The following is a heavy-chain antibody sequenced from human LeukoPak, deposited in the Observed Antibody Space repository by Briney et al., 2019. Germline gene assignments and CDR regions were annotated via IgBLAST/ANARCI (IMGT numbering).Heavy chain of an antibody. D-gene: IGHD5-24*01. V-gene: IGHV4-39*01. CDR1: GGSISSSSYY. Sequence: SSETLSLTCTVSGGSISSSSYYWGWIRQPPGKGLEWIGSIYYSGSTYYNPSLKSRVTISVDTSKNQFSLKLSSVTAADTAVYYCASPDGRYWGQGTLVAVSS. CDR2: IYYSGST. J-gene: IGHJ4*02. CDR3: ASPDGRY.